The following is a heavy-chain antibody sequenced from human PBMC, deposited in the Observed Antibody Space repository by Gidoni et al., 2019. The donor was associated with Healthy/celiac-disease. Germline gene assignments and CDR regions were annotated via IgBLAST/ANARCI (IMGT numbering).Heavy chain of an antibody. CDR2: ISWDGGST. D-gene: IGHD5-12*01. Sequence: EVQLVESGGVVVQPGGSLRLSCAASGFTFDDYTMHWVRQAPGKGLEWVSLISWDGGSTYYADSVKGRFTISRDNSKNSLYLQMNSLRTEDTALYYCAKPHGGYDGDPFDYWGQGTLVTVSS. CDR3: AKPHGGYDGDPFDY. CDR1: GFTFDDYT. V-gene: IGHV3-43*01. J-gene: IGHJ4*02.